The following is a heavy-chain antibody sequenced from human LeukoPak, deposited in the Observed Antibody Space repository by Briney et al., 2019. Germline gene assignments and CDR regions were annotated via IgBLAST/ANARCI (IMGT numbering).Heavy chain of an antibody. V-gene: IGHV4-31*03. J-gene: IGHJ4*02. Sequence: SGTLSLTCTVSGGSITSVGYYFSWVRQYPGKGLEWIGYIYYLGSSNYNPSLESRISMSADTSKKQFSLKLTSVTAADTAVYFCARGGGVGCSGGSCFLDYWGPGTLVTVSS. CDR1: GGSITSVGYY. D-gene: IGHD2-15*01. CDR2: IYYLGSS. CDR3: ARGGGVGCSGGSCFLDY.